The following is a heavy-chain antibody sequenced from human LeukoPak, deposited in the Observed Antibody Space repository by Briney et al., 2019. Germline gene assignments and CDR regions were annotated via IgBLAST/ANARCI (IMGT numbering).Heavy chain of an antibody. CDR1: GGSISSYY. CDR2: IYYRGST. Sequence: SETLSLTCTVSGGSISSYYWSWIRQPPGKGLEWIGYIYYRGSTNYNPSLKSRVTISVDTSKNQFSLKLSSVTAADTAVYYCSGHCSSTSCHGDYWGQGTLVTVSS. D-gene: IGHD2-2*01. J-gene: IGHJ4*02. CDR3: SGHCSSTSCHGDY. V-gene: IGHV4-59*08.